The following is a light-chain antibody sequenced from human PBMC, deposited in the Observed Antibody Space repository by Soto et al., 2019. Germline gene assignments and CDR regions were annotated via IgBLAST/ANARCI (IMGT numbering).Light chain of an antibody. CDR2: DAS. J-gene: IGKJ4*01. CDR3: QQYNSYLVT. CDR1: HSISNL. V-gene: IGKV1-5*01. Sequence: DSQMTQSPSTLSSSVVVRFTITVRASHSISNLLAWYQQKPGQAPKLLMYDASSLQSGVPSRFSGSGSGTEFTLTISSLQPDDFATYYCQQYNSYLVTFGGGTKVDI.